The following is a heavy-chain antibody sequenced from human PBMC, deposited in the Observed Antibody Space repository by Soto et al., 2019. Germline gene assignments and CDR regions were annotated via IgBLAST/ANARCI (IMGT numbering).Heavy chain of an antibody. V-gene: IGHV3-66*01. D-gene: IGHD3-16*01. Sequence: EVQLVESGGGLVQPGGSLRLSCAASGFTVSTKYMSWVRQAPGKGLEWVSVIYSGGSTFYADYVRGRFTISRDNSKNTVNLQMNSMGAEDTSVYYFARDPWAADYWGQGTLVTVSS. CDR2: IYSGGST. CDR1: GFTVSTKY. J-gene: IGHJ4*02. CDR3: ARDPWAADY.